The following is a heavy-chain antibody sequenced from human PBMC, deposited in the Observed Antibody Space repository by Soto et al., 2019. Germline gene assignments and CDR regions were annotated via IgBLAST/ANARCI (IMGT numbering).Heavy chain of an antibody. CDR1: GGSITSYY. Sequence: SETLSLTCTVSGGSITSYYWSWIRQPPGKGLEWIGYIYYSGITDYNPSLKSRVTISVDTSKNQFSLKLSSVTAADTAVYYCARRYGYSFDYWGQGTLVTVSS. CDR2: IYYSGIT. CDR3: ARRYGYSFDY. V-gene: IGHV4-59*08. D-gene: IGHD5-18*01. J-gene: IGHJ4*02.